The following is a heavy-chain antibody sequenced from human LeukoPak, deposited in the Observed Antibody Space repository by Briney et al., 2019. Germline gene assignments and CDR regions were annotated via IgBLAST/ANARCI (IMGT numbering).Heavy chain of an antibody. CDR2: MNPNSGNT. Sequence: ASVKVSCKASGYTFTSYDINWVRQATGQRLEWLGWMNPNSGNTGYAQKFQGRVTITRNTSISTAYIELSSLRSEDTAVYYCARPCTSCYDYYYYYMDVWGKGTTVTVSS. J-gene: IGHJ6*03. V-gene: IGHV1-8*03. D-gene: IGHD2-2*01. CDR3: ARPCTSCYDYYYYYMDV. CDR1: GYTFTSYD.